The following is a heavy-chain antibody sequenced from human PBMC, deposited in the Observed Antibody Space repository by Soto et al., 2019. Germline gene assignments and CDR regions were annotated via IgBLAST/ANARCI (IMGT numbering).Heavy chain of an antibody. J-gene: IGHJ6*02. CDR1: GGSISSGGYY. D-gene: IGHD6-6*01. CDR3: AINTLEYSSSYGMDV. Sequence: SETLSLTCTVSGGSISSGGYYWSWIRQHPGKGLEWIGYIYYSGSTYYNPSLKSRVTISVDTSKNQFSLKLSSVTAADTAVYYCAINTLEYSSSYGMDVWGQGTTVTVSS. V-gene: IGHV4-31*03. CDR2: IYYSGST.